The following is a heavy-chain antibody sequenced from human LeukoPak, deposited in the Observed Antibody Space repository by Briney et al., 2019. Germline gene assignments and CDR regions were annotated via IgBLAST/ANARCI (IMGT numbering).Heavy chain of an antibody. Sequence: NPSETLSLTCAVYGGSFSGYYWSWIRQPPGKGLEWIGEINPSGSTNYNPSLKSRVTISVDTSKNQFSLKLSSVTAADTAVYYCARGHHSTGYYYYMDVWGKGTTVTVSS. CDR1: GGSFSGYY. J-gene: IGHJ6*03. D-gene: IGHD1-14*01. CDR3: ARGHHSTGYYYYMDV. CDR2: INPSGST. V-gene: IGHV4-34*01.